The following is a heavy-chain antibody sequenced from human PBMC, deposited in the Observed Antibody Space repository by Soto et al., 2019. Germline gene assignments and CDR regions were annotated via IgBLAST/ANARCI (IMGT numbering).Heavy chain of an antibody. V-gene: IGHV1-69*02. CDR1: GDTFTFYS. D-gene: IGHD3-10*01. CDR3: ASSYGSGYRAFDY. J-gene: IGHJ4*02. Sequence: QVQLVQSGAEVKKPGSSVRVSCKASGDTFTFYSINWVRQAPGLGLEWMGRINPILSMSNYAQRFQGRVTMTADKSTSTAYMELSSLRSEDTAMYYCASSYGSGYRAFDYWGQXALVT. CDR2: INPILSMS.